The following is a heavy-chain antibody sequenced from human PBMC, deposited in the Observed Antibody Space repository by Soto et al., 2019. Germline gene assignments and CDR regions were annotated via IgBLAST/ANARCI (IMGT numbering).Heavy chain of an antibody. J-gene: IGHJ6*02. Sequence: GGSLRLSCAASGFTFSSYAMHWVRQAPGKGLEWVAVISYDGSNKYYADSVKGRFTISRDNSKNTLYLQMNSLRAEDTAVYYCARDRSSDAGLNYYYYYGMDVWGQGTTVTVSS. CDR2: ISYDGSNK. CDR3: ARDRSSDAGLNYYYYYGMDV. V-gene: IGHV3-30-3*01. CDR1: GFTFSSYA. D-gene: IGHD2-2*01.